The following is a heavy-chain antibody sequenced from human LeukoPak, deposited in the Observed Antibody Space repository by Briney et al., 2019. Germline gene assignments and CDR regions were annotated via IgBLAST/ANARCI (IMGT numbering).Heavy chain of an antibody. V-gene: IGHV3-73*01. D-gene: IGHD1-1*01. CDR1: GFTFSGSA. CDR3: AKGRGRGSEIEFDY. J-gene: IGHJ4*02. CDR2: IRSKANSYAT. Sequence: PGGSLRLSCAASGFTFSGSAMHWVRQASGKGLEWVGRIRSKANSYATAYAASVKGRFTISRDNSKNTLYLQMNSLRAEDTAVYYCAKGRGRGSEIEFDYWGQGTLVTVSS.